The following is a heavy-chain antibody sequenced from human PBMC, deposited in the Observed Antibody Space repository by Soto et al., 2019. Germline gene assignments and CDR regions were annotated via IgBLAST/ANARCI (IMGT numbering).Heavy chain of an antibody. Sequence: GGSLRLSCAASGFTFSSYGMHWDRQAPGKGLEWVAVISYDGSNKYYADSVKGRFTISRDNSKNTLYLQMNSLRAEDTAVYYCAKDSVVVITYYYFDYWGQGTLVTVSS. J-gene: IGHJ4*02. D-gene: IGHD3-22*01. CDR3: AKDSVVVITYYYFDY. CDR2: ISYDGSNK. CDR1: GFTFSSYG. V-gene: IGHV3-30*18.